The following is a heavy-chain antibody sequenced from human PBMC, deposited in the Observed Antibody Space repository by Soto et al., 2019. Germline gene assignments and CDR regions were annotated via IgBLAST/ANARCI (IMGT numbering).Heavy chain of an antibody. D-gene: IGHD3-10*01. V-gene: IGHV3-30-3*01. CDR3: ARDDEGGSDCDLGY. Sequence: QVQLVESGGGVVQPGRSLTLSCAASGFTFSSYVIHWVRQTPDKGLERVAFISRDGSKTYYADSVKGRFTISRDNSKNTLYLEMNSLRAEDTAVYYCARDDEGGSDCDLGYWGQGTLVTVSS. CDR1: GFTFSSYV. CDR2: ISRDGSKT. J-gene: IGHJ4*02.